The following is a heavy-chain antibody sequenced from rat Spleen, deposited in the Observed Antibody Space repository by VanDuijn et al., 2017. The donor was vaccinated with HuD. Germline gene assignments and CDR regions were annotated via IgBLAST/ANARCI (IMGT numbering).Heavy chain of an antibody. CDR3: TREDWVLDV. Sequence: EVQLVESDGGLVQPGRSLKLSCAASGFIFSDYYMAWVRQAPKKGLEWVATITSAGGTTYYPDSVKGRFSISRDNAKSTLYLQMDSLRSEDTATYYCTREDWVLDVWGQGISVIVSS. CDR2: ITSAGGTT. D-gene: IGHD4-2*01. V-gene: IGHV5-20*01. J-gene: IGHJ4*01. CDR1: GFIFSDYY.